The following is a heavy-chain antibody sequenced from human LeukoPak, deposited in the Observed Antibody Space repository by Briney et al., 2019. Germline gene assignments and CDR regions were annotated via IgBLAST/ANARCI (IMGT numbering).Heavy chain of an antibody. J-gene: IGHJ6*02. D-gene: IGHD6-19*01. V-gene: IGHV1-2*02. Sequence: ASVKVSCKASGYTFTGYYMHWVRQAPGQGLEWMGWINPNSGGTNYAQKFQGRVTMTRNTSISTAYMELSSLRSEDTAVYYCARGSVAYYYYYGMDVWGQGTTVTVSS. CDR1: GYTFTGYY. CDR2: INPNSGGT. CDR3: ARGSVAYYYYYGMDV.